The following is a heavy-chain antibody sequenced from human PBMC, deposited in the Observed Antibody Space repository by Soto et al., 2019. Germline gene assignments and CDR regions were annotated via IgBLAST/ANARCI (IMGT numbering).Heavy chain of an antibody. CDR3: ARVGPWVPYYYDSSPYTFEDWFDP. V-gene: IGHV4-38-2*01. D-gene: IGHD3-22*01. CDR2: IYHGGST. Sequence: SETLTLTCAASGYSISSGYYWGWLLQPPGKGLEGIASIYHGGSTYSNPSLNSRVTLSIDMTNNHVSLILNSVTAADTAVYYCARVGPWVPYYYDSSPYTFEDWFDPWGQGTLVTVSS. J-gene: IGHJ5*02. CDR1: GYSISSGYY.